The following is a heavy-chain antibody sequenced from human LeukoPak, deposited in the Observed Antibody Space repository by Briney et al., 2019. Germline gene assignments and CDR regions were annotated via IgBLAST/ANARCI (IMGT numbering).Heavy chain of an antibody. D-gene: IGHD6-13*01. J-gene: IGHJ4*02. Sequence: GGSLRLSCAASGFTVSSNYMSWVRQAPGKGLEWVSVIYSGGSTYYTDSVKGRFTISRDNSKNTLYLQMNSLRAEDTAVYYCARAGSSSWRPDFDYWGQGTQVTVSS. V-gene: IGHV3-53*01. CDR1: GFTVSSNY. CDR3: ARAGSSSWRPDFDY. CDR2: IYSGGST.